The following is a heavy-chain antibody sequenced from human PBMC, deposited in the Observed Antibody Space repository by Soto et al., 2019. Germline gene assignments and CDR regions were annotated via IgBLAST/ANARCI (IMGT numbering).Heavy chain of an antibody. V-gene: IGHV5-51*01. J-gene: IGHJ6*01. Sequence: GESLKISCKGSGYSFTSYWIAWVRQMPGKGLEWMGIIYPGDSDARYSPSFQGQVTISADKSISTAYLQLSSLKISDTAMYYCARHRVYGSSSGSYYYGMDVWGQGTTVTVAS. D-gene: IGHD6-6*01. CDR1: GYSFTSYW. CDR2: IYPGDSDA. CDR3: ARHRVYGSSSGSYYYGMDV.